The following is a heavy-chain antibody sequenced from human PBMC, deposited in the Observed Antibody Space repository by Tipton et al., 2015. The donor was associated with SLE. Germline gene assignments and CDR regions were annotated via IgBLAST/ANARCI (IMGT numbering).Heavy chain of an antibody. CDR3: AKRVIVGAEDAFDI. J-gene: IGHJ3*02. CDR1: GFTFSSYG. V-gene: IGHV3-30*02. Sequence: GSLKLSCAASGFTFSSYGMHWVRQAPGKGLEWVAFIRYDGSNKYYADSVKGRFTISRDNSKNTLYLQMSSLRAEDTAVYYCAKRVIVGAEDAFDIWGQGTMVTVSS. CDR2: IRYDGSNK. D-gene: IGHD1-26*01.